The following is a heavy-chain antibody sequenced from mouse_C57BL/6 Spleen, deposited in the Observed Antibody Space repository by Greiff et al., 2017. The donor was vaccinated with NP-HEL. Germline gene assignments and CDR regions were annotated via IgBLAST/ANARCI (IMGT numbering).Heavy chain of an antibody. Sequence: EVQLQQSGGGLVKPGGSLKLSCAASGFTFSDYGMHWVRQAPEKGLEWVAYISSGSSTIYYADTVKGRFTISRDNAKNTLFLQMTSLGSEDTAMYYCARDYFDYWGQGTTLTVSS. CDR3: ARDYFDY. V-gene: IGHV5-17*01. CDR2: ISSGSSTI. J-gene: IGHJ2*01. CDR1: GFTFSDYG.